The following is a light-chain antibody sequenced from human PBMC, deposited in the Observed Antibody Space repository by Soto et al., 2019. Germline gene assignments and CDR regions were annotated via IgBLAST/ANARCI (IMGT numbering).Light chain of an antibody. Sequence: VMTQSPATLSVSPGERATLSCRASQSVSDNLAWYQQKPGQAPRLLIYGASHRATGIPATFSGSGSGTEFTLTISSLQSEDFAIYYCQQYNNWPRTFGQGTKVDI. CDR2: GAS. J-gene: IGKJ1*01. CDR3: QQYNNWPRT. V-gene: IGKV3D-15*01. CDR1: QSVSDN.